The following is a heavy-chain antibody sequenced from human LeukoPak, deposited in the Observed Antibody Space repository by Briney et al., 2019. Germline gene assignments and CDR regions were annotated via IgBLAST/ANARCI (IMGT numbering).Heavy chain of an antibody. CDR1: GFTFSSYG. J-gene: IGHJ6*03. CDR2: ISYDGSNK. Sequence: GGPLRLSCAASGFTFSSYGMHWVRQAPGKGLEWVAVISYDGSNKYYADSVKGRFTISRDNSKNTLYLQMNSLRAEDTAVYYCAKDRGDYNYYYYMDVWGKGITVTVSS. V-gene: IGHV3-30*18. D-gene: IGHD4-17*01. CDR3: AKDRGDYNYYYYMDV.